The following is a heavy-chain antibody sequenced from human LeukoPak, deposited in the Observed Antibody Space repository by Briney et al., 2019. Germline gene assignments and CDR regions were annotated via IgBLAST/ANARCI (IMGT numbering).Heavy chain of an antibody. CDR3: ARADSYYGMDV. Sequence: GESLKISCKGSGYSFTNYWITWVRQMPGRGLEWMGRIGPSDSYANYRPSFQGHVTISIDNSISTAYLQWSSLKAADTAMYYCARADSYYGMDVWGPGTTVTVSS. CDR1: GYSFTNYW. V-gene: IGHV5-10-1*01. J-gene: IGHJ6*02. CDR2: IGPSDSYA.